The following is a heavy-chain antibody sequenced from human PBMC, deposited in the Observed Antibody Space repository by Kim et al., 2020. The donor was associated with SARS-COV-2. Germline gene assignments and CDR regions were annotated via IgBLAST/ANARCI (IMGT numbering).Heavy chain of an antibody. CDR1: GGSISSSSYY. Sequence: SETLSLTCTVSGGSISSSSYYWGWIRQPPGKGLEWIGSIYYSGSTYYNPSLKSRVTISVDTSKNQFSLKLSSVTAADTAVYYCARHVAAAGTPRPFDYWGQGTLVTVSS. CDR2: IYYSGST. CDR3: ARHVAAAGTPRPFDY. J-gene: IGHJ4*02. V-gene: IGHV4-39*01. D-gene: IGHD6-13*01.